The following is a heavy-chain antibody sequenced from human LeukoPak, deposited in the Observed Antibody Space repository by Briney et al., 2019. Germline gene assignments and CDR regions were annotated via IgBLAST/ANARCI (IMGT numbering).Heavy chain of an antibody. CDR1: GFTFSSYA. D-gene: IGHD2-2*01. Sequence: GGSLRLSCAASGFTFSSYAMSWVRQAPGKGLEWVSAISGSGGNTYYADSVKGRFTISRDNSKNTLYLQMNSLRAEDTAVYYCAKGSVSVVVPAAIPYYWGQGTLVTVSS. V-gene: IGHV3-23*01. J-gene: IGHJ4*02. CDR2: ISGSGGNT. CDR3: AKGSVSVVVPAAIPYY.